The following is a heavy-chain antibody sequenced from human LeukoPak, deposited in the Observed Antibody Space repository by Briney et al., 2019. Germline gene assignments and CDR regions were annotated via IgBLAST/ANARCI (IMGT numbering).Heavy chain of an antibody. CDR3: ARDLGGYSSSSTGY. J-gene: IGHJ4*02. CDR2: ISGSGIYM. CDR1: GFIVSSNY. Sequence: GGSLRLSCAASGFIVSSNYMSWVRQAPGKGLEWVSSISGSGIYMYYADSVKGRFTIFRDNAENSLYLQMDSLGVEDTAVYYCARDLGGYSSSSTGYWGQGTLVTVSS. V-gene: IGHV3-21*06. D-gene: IGHD6-6*01.